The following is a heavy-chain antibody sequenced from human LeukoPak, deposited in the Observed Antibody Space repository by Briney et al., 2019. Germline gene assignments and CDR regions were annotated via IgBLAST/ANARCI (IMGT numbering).Heavy chain of an antibody. CDR2: IYYSGST. CDR1: GGSPSSGGYY. Sequence: SETLSLTCTVSGGSPSSGGYYWGWIRQPPGKGLEWIGSIYYSGSTYYNPSLKSRVTISVDTSKNQFSLKLSSVTAADTAVYYCARGEAAAAADWYFDLWGRGTLVTVSS. D-gene: IGHD6-13*01. V-gene: IGHV4-39*07. J-gene: IGHJ2*01. CDR3: ARGEAAAAADWYFDL.